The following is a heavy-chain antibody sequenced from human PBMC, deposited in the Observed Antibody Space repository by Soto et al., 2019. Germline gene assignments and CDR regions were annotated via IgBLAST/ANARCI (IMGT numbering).Heavy chain of an antibody. Sequence: GGSLRLSSAASGGNFISYGMHWVRQAPGKGLEWVAVIWYDGSNKYYADSVKGRFTISRDNSKNTLYLQMNSLRAEDTAVYYCARDLDSSGYYSPYFDYWGQGTLVTVSS. CDR3: ARDLDSSGYYSPYFDY. V-gene: IGHV3-33*01. D-gene: IGHD3-22*01. CDR1: GGNFISYG. CDR2: IWYDGSNK. J-gene: IGHJ4*02.